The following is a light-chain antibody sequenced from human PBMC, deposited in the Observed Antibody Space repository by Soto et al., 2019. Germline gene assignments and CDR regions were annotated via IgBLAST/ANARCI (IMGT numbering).Light chain of an antibody. CDR3: SSYTGSRDPYV. CDR1: SSDVGRFNF. Sequence: QSVLTQPPSASGSPGQSVTISCTGTSSDVGRFNFVSWYQQHPGKAPRLLIYEVTKRPSGVPDRFSGSKSGNAASLTVSGLQAEDEADYFCSSYTGSRDPYVFGTGTTVIVL. V-gene: IGLV2-8*01. CDR2: EVT. J-gene: IGLJ1*01.